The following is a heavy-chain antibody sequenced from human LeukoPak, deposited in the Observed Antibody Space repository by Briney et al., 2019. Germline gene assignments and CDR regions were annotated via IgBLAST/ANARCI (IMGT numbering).Heavy chain of an antibody. V-gene: IGHV1-8*01. CDR2: MNPNSGNT. CDR3: ARDPGYSYGHDGGFDY. J-gene: IGHJ4*02. CDR1: GYTFTSYD. Sequence: ASVKVSCKASGYTFTSYDIDWVRQATGQGLEWMGWMNPNSGNTGYAQKFQGRVTMTRNTSISTAYMELSSLRSEDTAVYYCARDPGYSYGHDGGFDYWGQGTLVTVSS. D-gene: IGHD5-18*01.